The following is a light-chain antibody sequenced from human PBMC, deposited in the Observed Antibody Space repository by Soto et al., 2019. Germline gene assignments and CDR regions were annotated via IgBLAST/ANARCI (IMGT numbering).Light chain of an antibody. J-gene: IGLJ7*01. V-gene: IGLV2-11*01. Sequence: QSALSQPRSVSASPGQSVTISCTGTNSDVGAFDYVSWYRQHPGKAPELMIYDVNKRPSGVPDRFSGSKSGNTASLTISGLQADDEADYYCCSYAGSFTLWVFGGGTQLTVL. CDR2: DVN. CDR3: CSYAGSFTLWV. CDR1: NSDVGAFDY.